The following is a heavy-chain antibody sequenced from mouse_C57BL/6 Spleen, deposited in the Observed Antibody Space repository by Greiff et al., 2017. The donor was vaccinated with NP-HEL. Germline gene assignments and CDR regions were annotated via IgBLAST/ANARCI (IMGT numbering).Heavy chain of an antibody. CDR2: INPSNGGT. J-gene: IGHJ4*01. CDR3: ARGWVTMVTTRAMDY. D-gene: IGHD2-2*01. CDR1: GYTFTSYW. Sequence: QVQLKQPGTELVKPGASVKLSCKASGYTFTSYWMHWVKQRPGQGLEWIGNINPSNGGTNYNEKFKSKATLTVDKSSSTAYMQLSSLTSEDSAVYYCARGWVTMVTTRAMDYWGQGTSVTVSS. V-gene: IGHV1-53*01.